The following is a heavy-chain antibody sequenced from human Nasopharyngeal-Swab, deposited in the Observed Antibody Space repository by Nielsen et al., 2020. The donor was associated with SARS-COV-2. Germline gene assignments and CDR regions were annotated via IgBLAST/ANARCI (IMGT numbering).Heavy chain of an antibody. CDR1: GGSISSGSYY. D-gene: IGHD1-26*01. V-gene: IGHV4-61*02. CDR3: ARDRSGSYGDAFDI. J-gene: IGHJ3*02. Sequence: SETLSLTCTVSGGSISSGSYYWSWIRQPAGKGLEWIGRIYTSGSTNYNPSLKSRVTISVDTSKNQFSLKLSPVTAADTAVYYCARDRSGSYGDAFDIWGQGTMVTVSS. CDR2: IYTSGST.